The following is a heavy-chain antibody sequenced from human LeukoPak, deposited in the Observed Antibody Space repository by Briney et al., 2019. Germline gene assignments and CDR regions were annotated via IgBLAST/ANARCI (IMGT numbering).Heavy chain of an antibody. CDR3: ARDDGDSSSWLFDY. V-gene: IGHV4-59*01. D-gene: IGHD6-13*01. J-gene: IGHJ4*02. CDR1: GGSISSYY. Sequence: SETLSLTCTVSGGSISSYYWSWIRQPPGKGLEWIGYIYYSGSTNYNPSLKSRVTISVDTSKNQFSLKLSSVTAADTAVYYCARDDGDSSSWLFDYWGQEPLVTVSP. CDR2: IYYSGST.